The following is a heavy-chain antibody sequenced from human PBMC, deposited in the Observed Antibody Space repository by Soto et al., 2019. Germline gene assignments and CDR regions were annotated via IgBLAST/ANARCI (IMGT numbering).Heavy chain of an antibody. CDR2: IRSKANSYAT. Sequence: GSLRLSCAASGFTFSGSAMHWVRQASGKGLEWVGRIRSKANSYATAYAASVKGRFTISRDDSKNTAYLQMNSLKTEDTAVYYCTSSEWELPYYFDYWGQGTLVTVSS. D-gene: IGHD1-26*01. CDR3: TSSEWELPYYFDY. V-gene: IGHV3-73*01. J-gene: IGHJ4*02. CDR1: GFTFSGSA.